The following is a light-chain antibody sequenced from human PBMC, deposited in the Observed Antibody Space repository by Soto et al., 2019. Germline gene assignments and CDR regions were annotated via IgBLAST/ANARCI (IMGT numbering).Light chain of an antibody. CDR2: GAS. J-gene: IGKJ4*01. CDR3: QQYNNWPLT. CDR1: QSVSSN. Sequence: EIVMTQSPATLSVSPGERATLSCRASQSVSSNLACYQQKPGQAPRLLIYGASTRATGIPARFSGSGSGTEFTLTISSLQSEDFALYYCQQYNNWPLTFGGGTKVEIK. V-gene: IGKV3-15*01.